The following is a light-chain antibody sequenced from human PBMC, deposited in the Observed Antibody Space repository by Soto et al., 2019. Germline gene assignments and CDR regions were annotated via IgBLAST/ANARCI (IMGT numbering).Light chain of an antibody. V-gene: IGLV2-8*01. CDR2: EVS. CDR3: SSYAGSNNYVV. CDR1: SSYVGGYNY. J-gene: IGLJ2*01. Sequence: QSALTQPPSASGSPGQSVTIACTGTSSYVGGYNYVSWYQQHPGKDPKLMIYEVSSRPSGVPDRFSGSKSGNTASLTVSGLQADDEADYYCSSYAGSNNYVVFGGGTKLTVL.